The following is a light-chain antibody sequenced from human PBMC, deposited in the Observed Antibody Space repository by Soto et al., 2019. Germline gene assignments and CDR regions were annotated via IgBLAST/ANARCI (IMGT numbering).Light chain of an antibody. V-gene: IGLV1-40*01. CDR3: QSYDSSWSWV. Sequence: QSVLTQPPSVSGAPGQRVTISCAGSSSNIGAGYNVHWYQQLPGTAPKLLIYGNSHRPSGVPDRFSGSKSGTSASLAITGLQAEDEADYYCQSYDSSWSWVFGGGTKLTVL. J-gene: IGLJ3*02. CDR2: GNS. CDR1: SSNIGAGYN.